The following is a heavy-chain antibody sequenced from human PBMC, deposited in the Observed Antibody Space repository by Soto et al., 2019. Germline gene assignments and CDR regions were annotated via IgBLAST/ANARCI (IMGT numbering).Heavy chain of an antibody. Sequence: SQTLSLTCAISGDSVSSNSAAWNWIRQSPSRGLEWLGRTYYRSKWYNDYAVSVKSRITINPDTSKNQFSLQLNSVTPEDTAVYYCARDRDSGVSLAARHRWRNLPHYYGMDVWGQGTTVTVSS. J-gene: IGHJ6*02. CDR1: GDSVSSNSAA. CDR3: ARDRDSGVSLAARHRWRNLPHYYGMDV. CDR2: TYYRSKWYN. V-gene: IGHV6-1*01. D-gene: IGHD6-6*01.